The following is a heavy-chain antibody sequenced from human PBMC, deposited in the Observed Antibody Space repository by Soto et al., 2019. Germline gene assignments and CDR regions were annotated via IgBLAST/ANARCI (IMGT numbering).Heavy chain of an antibody. Sequence: GGSLRLSCAASGFTFSSYAMSWVRQAPGKGLEWVSAMGGSGGSTYYADSVKGRLTISRDNSKNTLYLQMNSLRAEDTAVYYCAKGAAAAEPDYYYYYGMDVWAQGTTVTASS. D-gene: IGHD6-13*01. V-gene: IGHV3-23*01. CDR1: GFTFSSYA. CDR2: MGGSGGST. CDR3: AKGAAAAEPDYYYYYGMDV. J-gene: IGHJ6*02.